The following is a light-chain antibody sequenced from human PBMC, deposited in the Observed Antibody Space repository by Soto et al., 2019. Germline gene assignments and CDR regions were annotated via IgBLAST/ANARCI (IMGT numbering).Light chain of an antibody. CDR2: GAS. V-gene: IGKV3-20*01. CDR1: QSISSTY. CDR3: QQNGRSPFT. J-gene: IGKJ3*01. Sequence: EIVLTQSPGTLSLSPGERATLSCRASQSISSTYLAWYQQKPGQAPRLLIYGASSRATGIPGRFSGSGSGTDFTLTISRLEPEDFAVYYCQQNGRSPFTFGPGTRLDIK.